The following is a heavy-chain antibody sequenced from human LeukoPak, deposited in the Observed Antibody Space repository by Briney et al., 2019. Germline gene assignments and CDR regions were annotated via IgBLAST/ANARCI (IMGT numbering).Heavy chain of an antibody. CDR3: ARATYYDDSSGYSSSYYFDY. Sequence: GVSLRLSCAASGFTVSSNYMSWVRQAPGKGLEWVSVIYSGGSTYYADSVKGRFTISRHNSKNTLYLQMNSLRAEDTAVYYCARATYYDDSSGYSSSYYFDYWGQGTLVTVSS. D-gene: IGHD3-22*01. J-gene: IGHJ4*02. V-gene: IGHV3-53*04. CDR1: GFTVSSNY. CDR2: IYSGGST.